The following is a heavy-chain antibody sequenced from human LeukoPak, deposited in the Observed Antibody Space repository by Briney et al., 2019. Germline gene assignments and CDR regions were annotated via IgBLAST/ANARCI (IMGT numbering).Heavy chain of an antibody. CDR1: VYTFTPYD. V-gene: IGHV1-8*01. CDR2: ITPNSGNT. D-gene: IGHD3-10*01. CDR3: AIANYYGSGKKDLDY. J-gene: IGHJ4*02. Sequence: ASVRISCTAPVYTFTPYDITWVRQATGQRLEWGGGITPNSGNTGYAQKFQGRVTMTRNTSMSTAYMELNSLRSEDTAVYYCAIANYYGSGKKDLDYWGQGTLVTVSS.